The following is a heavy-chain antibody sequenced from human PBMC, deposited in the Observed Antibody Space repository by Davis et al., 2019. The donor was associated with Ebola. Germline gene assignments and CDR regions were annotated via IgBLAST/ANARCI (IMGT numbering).Heavy chain of an antibody. V-gene: IGHV4-39*07. CDR2: IYYSGST. J-gene: IGHJ2*01. CDR3: ARTVSPYYYDSSGRTPVGYFDL. D-gene: IGHD3-22*01. Sequence: MPSETLSLTCTVSGGSISSSSYYWGWIRQPPGKGLEWIGSIYYSGSTNYNPSLKSRVTISVDTSKNQFSLKPSSVTAADTAVYYCARTVSPYYYDSSGRTPVGYFDLWGRGTLVTVSS. CDR1: GGSISSSSYY.